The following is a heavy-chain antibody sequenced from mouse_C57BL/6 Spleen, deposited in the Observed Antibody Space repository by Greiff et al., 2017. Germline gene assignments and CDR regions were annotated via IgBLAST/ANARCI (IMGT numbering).Heavy chain of an antibody. J-gene: IGHJ3*01. D-gene: IGHD2-5*01. CDR1: GYAFTNYL. V-gene: IGHV1-54*01. CDR2: INPGSGGT. CDR3: ARSGYSNYGFAY. Sequence: QVQLQESGAELVRPGTSVKVSCKASGYAFTNYLIEWVKQRPGQGLEWIGVINPGSGGTNYNEKFKGKATLTADKSSSTAYMQLSSLTSEDSAVYFCARSGYSNYGFAYWGQGTLVTVSA.